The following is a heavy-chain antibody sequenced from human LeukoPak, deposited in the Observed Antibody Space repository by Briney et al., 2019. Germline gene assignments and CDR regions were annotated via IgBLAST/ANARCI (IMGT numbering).Heavy chain of an antibody. CDR3: ARDSPDRYSNYGEY. CDR1: GGSISSSNW. V-gene: IGHV4-4*02. D-gene: IGHD4-11*01. CDR2: IYHSGST. J-gene: IGHJ4*02. Sequence: SETLSLTCAVSGGSISSSNWWSWVRQPPGKGLEWIGEIYHSGSTNYNPSLKSRVTISVDKSKNQFSLKLSSVTAADTAVYYCARDSPDRYSNYGEYWGQGTLVTVSS.